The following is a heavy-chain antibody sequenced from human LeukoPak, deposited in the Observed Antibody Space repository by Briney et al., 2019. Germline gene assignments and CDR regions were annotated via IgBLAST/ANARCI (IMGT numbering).Heavy chain of an antibody. CDR1: GFTFSSYA. J-gene: IGHJ4*02. CDR3: AKQAGGSGNYYYY. CDR2: ISGSGGTT. V-gene: IGHV3-23*01. D-gene: IGHD3-10*01. Sequence: GGSLRLSCEASGFTFSSYAMSWVRQAPGKGMEWVSAISGSGGTTYYADSVKGRFTISRDNSKNTLYLQMSSLRAEDTAPYFCAKQAGGSGNYYYYWGQGTLVTVSS.